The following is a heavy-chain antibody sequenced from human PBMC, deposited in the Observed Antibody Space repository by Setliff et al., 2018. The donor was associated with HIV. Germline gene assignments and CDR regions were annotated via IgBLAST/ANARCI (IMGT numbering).Heavy chain of an antibody. CDR3: VRDDYGYNGKGFDY. J-gene: IGHJ4*02. V-gene: IGHV4-34*01. CDR1: GGSFSGYY. Sequence: PSETLSLTCAVYGGSFSGYYWSWIRQPPGKGLEWIGEINHSGDTYYNPSLWGRVTISVDTSRNQISLRLSSVTAADTAMYYCVRDDYGYNGKGFDYWGPGTLVTVS. CDR2: INHSGDT. D-gene: IGHD4-17*01.